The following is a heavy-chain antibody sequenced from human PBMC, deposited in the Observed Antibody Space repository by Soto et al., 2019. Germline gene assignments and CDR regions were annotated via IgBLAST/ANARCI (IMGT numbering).Heavy chain of an antibody. D-gene: IGHD5-12*01. CDR1: GFTFSSYG. J-gene: IGHJ3*02. Sequence: QVQLVESGGCVVQPGRSLRLSCAASGFTFSSYGTHRVRQAPGKWLEWVAVIWYDGSNKYYADSVKGRFTISRDNSKNTLYLQMNSLRAEDTAVYYCARGWWLQNDAFDIWGQGTMVTVSS. CDR2: IWYDGSNK. V-gene: IGHV3-33*01. CDR3: ARGWWLQNDAFDI.